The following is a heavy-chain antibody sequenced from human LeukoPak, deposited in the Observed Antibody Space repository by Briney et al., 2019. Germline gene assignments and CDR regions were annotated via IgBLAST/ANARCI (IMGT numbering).Heavy chain of an antibody. J-gene: IGHJ5*02. CDR2: INARGDT. V-gene: IGHV4-34*01. CDR3: ARGQVPAARGYNWFDP. CDR1: GWSFNDYY. Sequence: TSETLSLTCAVYGWSFNDYYWNWIRQPPGKGLEWIGEINARGDTNFSPSLKSRVTISVDTSKSQFSLRLTSMIAADTAVYYCARGQVPAARGYNWFDPWGQGTLVTVSS. D-gene: IGHD2-2*01.